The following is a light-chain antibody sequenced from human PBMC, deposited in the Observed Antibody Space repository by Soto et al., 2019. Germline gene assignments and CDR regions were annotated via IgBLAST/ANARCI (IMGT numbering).Light chain of an antibody. CDR2: GAS. J-gene: IGKJ5*01. CDR1: QRVGTN. V-gene: IGKV3-15*01. Sequence: EIVMTQSPVPLSVSPGEEVPPSSGPSQRVGTNLAWNQQKSGQAPSLLIYGASTRVTGIPARFSGSGSGTEFTLTISSLQSEDFAIYYCQQYDNWPPVTFGQGTRLDIK. CDR3: QQYDNWPPVT.